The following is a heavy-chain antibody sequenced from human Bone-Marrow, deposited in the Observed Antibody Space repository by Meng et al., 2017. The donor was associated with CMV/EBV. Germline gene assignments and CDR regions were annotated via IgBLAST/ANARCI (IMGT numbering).Heavy chain of an antibody. CDR1: GYTFSNYD. J-gene: IGHJ6*02. Sequence: VSVKVSCKASGYTFSNYDIIWVRQASGQGLEWVGWMNPNRGNTAYAQKFQGRITMTRDRSINTVYMDLTGLTSDDTAVYYCARILSNTDYYGMDVWGQGTTVTVSS. CDR3: ARILSNTDYYGMDV. D-gene: IGHD2-2*02. CDR2: MNPNRGNT. V-gene: IGHV1-8*01.